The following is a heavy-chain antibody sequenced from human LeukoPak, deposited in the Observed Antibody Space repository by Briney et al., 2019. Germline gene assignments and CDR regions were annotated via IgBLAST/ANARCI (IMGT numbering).Heavy chain of an antibody. D-gene: IGHD2-15*01. CDR1: GLTFGDYD. Sequence: GGSLRLSCAASGLTFGDYDVSWFRQAPGKGLEWVGFIKSKAYGATTEYAASVKGRFSISRDDSKSIAYLQMNSLKTEDTSVYYCTREVARVVDYWGQGTLVTVSS. V-gene: IGHV3-49*03. CDR3: TREVARVVDY. CDR2: IKSKAYGATT. J-gene: IGHJ4*02.